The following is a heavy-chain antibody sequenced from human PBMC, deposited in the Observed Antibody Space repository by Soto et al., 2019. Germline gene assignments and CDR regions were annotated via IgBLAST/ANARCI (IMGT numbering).Heavy chain of an antibody. J-gene: IGHJ4*02. Sequence: SETLSLTCTVSGGSISSSSYYWGWIRQPPGKGLEWIGSIYYSGSTYYNPSLKSRVTISVDTSKNQFSLKLSSVTAADTVVYYCARLSNYYDSSVFDYWGQGTLVTVSS. CDR2: IYYSGST. CDR3: ARLSNYYDSSVFDY. V-gene: IGHV4-39*01. D-gene: IGHD3-22*01. CDR1: GGSISSSSYY.